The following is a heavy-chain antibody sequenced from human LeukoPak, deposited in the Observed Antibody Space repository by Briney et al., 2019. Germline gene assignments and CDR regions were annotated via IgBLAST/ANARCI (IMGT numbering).Heavy chain of an antibody. CDR3: ATHPSHSIATAGMDYYYYMDV. CDR1: GGTFSSYA. J-gene: IGHJ6*03. V-gene: IGHV1-69*06. CDR2: IIPIFGTA. Sequence: SVKVSCKASGGTFSSYAISWVRQAPGQGLEWMGGIIPIFGTANYAQKFQGRVTMTEDTSTDTAYMELSSLRSEDTAVYYCATHPSHSIATAGMDYYYYMDVWGKGTTVTVSS. D-gene: IGHD6-13*01.